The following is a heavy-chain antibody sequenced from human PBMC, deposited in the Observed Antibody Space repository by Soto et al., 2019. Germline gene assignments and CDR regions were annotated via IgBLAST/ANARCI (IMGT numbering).Heavy chain of an antibody. D-gene: IGHD6-19*01. V-gene: IGHV7-4-1*01. CDR2: INTNTGNP. CDR3: AREYSSGWMDNYYYYYDMDV. CDR1: GYTFTSYA. Sequence: ASVKVSCKASGYTFTSYAMNWVRQAPGQGLEWMGWINTNTGNPTYAQGFTGRFVFSLDTSVSTAYLQICSLKAEDTAVYYCAREYSSGWMDNYYYYYDMDVWGQGTTVTVSS. J-gene: IGHJ6*02.